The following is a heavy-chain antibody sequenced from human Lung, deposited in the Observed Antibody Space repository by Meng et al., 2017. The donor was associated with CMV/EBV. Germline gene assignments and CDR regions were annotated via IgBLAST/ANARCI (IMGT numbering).Heavy chain of an antibody. J-gene: IGHJ6*02. D-gene: IGHD5-12*01. V-gene: IGHV1-24*01. CDR3: VRGGYSGPHANPYGMDV. CDR1: GNTLTELS. CDR2: FDPEDGET. Sequence: ASVXVSXKVSGNTLTELSSHWVRQAPGKGLEWMGGFDPEDGETIYTQKFQGRVTMTEDTSTDTAYLELSSLRSEDTALYYCVRGGYSGPHANPYGMDVWGQWTTVTVSS.